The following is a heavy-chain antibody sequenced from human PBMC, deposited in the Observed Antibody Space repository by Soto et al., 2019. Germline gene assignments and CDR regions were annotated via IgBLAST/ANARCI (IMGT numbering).Heavy chain of an antibody. CDR1: GFTFSSYA. Sequence: EVQLLESGGGLVQPGGSLRLSCAASGFTFSSYAMSWVRQAPGKGLEWVSYISSSSSTIYYADSVKGRFTISRDNAKNSLYLQMNSLRDEDTAVYYCATYDSSGYFGYYFDYWGQGTLFTVSS. CDR3: ATYDSSGYFGYYFDY. V-gene: IGHV3-48*02. D-gene: IGHD3-22*01. CDR2: ISSSSSTI. J-gene: IGHJ4*02.